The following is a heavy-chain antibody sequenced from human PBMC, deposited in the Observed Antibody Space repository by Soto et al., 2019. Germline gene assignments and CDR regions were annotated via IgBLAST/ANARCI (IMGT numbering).Heavy chain of an antibody. D-gene: IGHD1-1*01. CDR3: ARDPGTTGTTHPQFAY. CDR2: IIPILGIA. Sequence: QVQLVQSGAEVKKPGSSVKVSCKASGGTFSSYTISWVRQAPGQGLEWMGRIIPILGIANYAQKFQGRVTITADKSTSTAYMELSSLRSEDTAVYYCARDPGTTGTTHPQFAYWGQGTLVTVSS. CDR1: GGTFSSYT. V-gene: IGHV1-69*08. J-gene: IGHJ4*02.